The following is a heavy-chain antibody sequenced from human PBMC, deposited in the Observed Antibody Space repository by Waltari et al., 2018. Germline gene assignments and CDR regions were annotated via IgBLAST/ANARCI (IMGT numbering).Heavy chain of an antibody. CDR1: GSPFSNAW. Sequence: EVQLVESGGGVVKPGGSLRLSCAASGSPFSNAWTSWVRQAPGKGLEWVGRIEAKKDGGATNYAAPVKGRFTISRDDSKNTLYLQLSSLTSEDTAVYYCVTSNHDGSGVSLDYWGQGTLVTVSS. CDR2: IEAKKDGGAT. J-gene: IGHJ4*02. CDR3: VTSNHDGSGVSLDY. D-gene: IGHD3-10*01. V-gene: IGHV3-15*04.